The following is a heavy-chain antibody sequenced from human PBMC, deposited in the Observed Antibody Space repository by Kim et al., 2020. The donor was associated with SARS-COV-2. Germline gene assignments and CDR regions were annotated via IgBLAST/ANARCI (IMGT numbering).Heavy chain of an antibody. Sequence: GGSLRLSCSASGFTFSTYAMHWVRQAPGKGLEHVSAISANGGKTYYADSVKGRFTISRDNSKNALYLQMNSLRADDTAVYICVRLGYTGYDLGWFDPWGQGTLVTVSA. CDR3: VRLGYTGYDLGWFDP. V-gene: IGHV3-64D*09. CDR1: GFTFSTYA. CDR2: ISANGGKT. J-gene: IGHJ5*02. D-gene: IGHD5-12*01.